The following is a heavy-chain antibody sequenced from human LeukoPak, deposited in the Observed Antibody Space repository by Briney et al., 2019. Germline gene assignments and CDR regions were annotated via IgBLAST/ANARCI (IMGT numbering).Heavy chain of an antibody. D-gene: IGHD3-16*01. V-gene: IGHV3-33*01. J-gene: IGHJ5*02. Sequence: GGSLRLSRAASGFTFSSHSMHWVRQAPGKGLEWVGIIWHDGGTTYYADSVRGRFTISRDNSKNTLDLQMSSLRDGDTAVYFCVRSQSAATYDAWGQGTLVTVSS. CDR1: GFTFSSHS. CDR2: IWHDGGTT. CDR3: VRSQSAATYDA.